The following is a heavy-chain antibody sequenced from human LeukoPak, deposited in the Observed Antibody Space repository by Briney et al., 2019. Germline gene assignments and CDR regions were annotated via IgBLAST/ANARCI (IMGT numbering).Heavy chain of an antibody. CDR3: ARDPGSIAAH. D-gene: IGHD6-6*01. J-gene: IGHJ4*02. V-gene: IGHV3-21*01. CDR2: ISSSSSYI. CDR1: GFTFSSYS. Sequence: PGGSLRLSCAASGFTFSSYSMNWVRQAPGKGLEWVSSISSSSSYIYYADSVKGRFTISRDNAKNSLYLQMNSLRAEDTAVHYCARDPGSIAAHWGQGTLVTVSS.